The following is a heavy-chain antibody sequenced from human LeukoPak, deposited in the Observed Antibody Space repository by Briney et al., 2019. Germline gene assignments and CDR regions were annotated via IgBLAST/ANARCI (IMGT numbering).Heavy chain of an antibody. D-gene: IGHD5-24*01. J-gene: IGHJ4*02. CDR3: ARGRPLEMATQPWGSYYFDY. V-gene: IGHV3-53*01. Sequence: PGGSLRLSCAASGFTFSRSWMSWVRQAPGKGLEWVSVIYSGGSTYYADSVKGRFTISRDNSKNTLYLQMNSLRAEDTAVYYCARGRPLEMATQPWGSYYFDYWGQGTLVTVSS. CDR1: GFTFSRSW. CDR2: IYSGGST.